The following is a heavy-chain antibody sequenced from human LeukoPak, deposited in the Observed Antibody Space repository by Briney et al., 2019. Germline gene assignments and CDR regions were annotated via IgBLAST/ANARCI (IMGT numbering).Heavy chain of an antibody. V-gene: IGHV3-23*01. Sequence: QPGGSLRLSCAASGFTFSSYGMSWVRQAPGKGLEWVSGITNGGSTYYGDSVKGRFTISRDNSKNTLYLQMNSLRAEDTAVYYCAREYMDVWGKGTTVSISS. J-gene: IGHJ6*03. CDR3: AREYMDV. CDR2: ITNGGST. CDR1: GFTFSSYG.